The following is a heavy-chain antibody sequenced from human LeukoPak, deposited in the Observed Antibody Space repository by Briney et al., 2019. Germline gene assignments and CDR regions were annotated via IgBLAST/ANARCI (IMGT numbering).Heavy chain of an antibody. CDR3: AKDGLVDTSIVDYFDY. D-gene: IGHD5-18*01. V-gene: IGHV3-23*01. J-gene: IGHJ4*02. Sequence: PGGSLRLSCAASGFTFSSYAMSWVRQAPGKGLEWVSAISGSGGSPYYADYVKGRFTVSRDNSNSTLYLQMNSLRAEDTAVYYCAKDGLVDTSIVDYFDYWGQGTLVTVSS. CDR1: GFTFSSYA. CDR2: ISGSGGSP.